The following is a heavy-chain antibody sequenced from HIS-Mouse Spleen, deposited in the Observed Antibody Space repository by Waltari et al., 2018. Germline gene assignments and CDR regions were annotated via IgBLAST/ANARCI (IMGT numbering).Heavy chain of an antibody. CDR1: GFTFSSYG. V-gene: IGHV3-30*18. CDR2: ISYDGSNK. CDR3: AKDLVDTAMVS. Sequence: QVQLLESGGGVVQPGRSLRLSCAASGFTFSSYGVHWFRQAPGKGLEWVAVISYDGSNKYYADSVKGRFTISRDNSKNTLYLQMNSLRAEDTAVYYCAKDLVDTAMVSWGQGTLVTVSS. J-gene: IGHJ4*02. D-gene: IGHD5-18*01.